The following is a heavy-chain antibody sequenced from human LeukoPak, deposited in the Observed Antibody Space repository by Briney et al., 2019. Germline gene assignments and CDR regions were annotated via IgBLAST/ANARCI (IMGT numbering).Heavy chain of an antibody. CDR3: ARQYGGYGTYYYYYYMDV. J-gene: IGHJ6*03. D-gene: IGHD5-12*01. CDR1: GGSISSRSYY. CDR2: IYYSGST. V-gene: IGHV4-39*01. Sequence: SETLSLTCTVSGGSISSRSYYWGWIRQPPGKGLEWIGSIYYSGSTYYNPSLQSRVTISVDTSKNQFSLKLSSVTAADTAVYYCARQYGGYGTYYYYYYMDVWGKGTTVTISS.